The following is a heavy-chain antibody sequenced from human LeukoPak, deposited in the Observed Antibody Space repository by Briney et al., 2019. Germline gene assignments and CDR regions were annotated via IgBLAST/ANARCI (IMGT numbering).Heavy chain of an antibody. CDR1: GFTFSTYG. CDR3: ATFEKRDGFDI. CDR2: IQSDGSIK. Sequence: GRSLRLSCAASGFTFSTYGMHWVRQAPGKGLEWLAFIQSDGSIKFHADSVKGRFTISRDNSKNTLYLQMNSLRAEDTAVYYCATFEKRDGFDIWGQGTMVTVSS. V-gene: IGHV3-30*02. J-gene: IGHJ3*02. D-gene: IGHD2-21*02.